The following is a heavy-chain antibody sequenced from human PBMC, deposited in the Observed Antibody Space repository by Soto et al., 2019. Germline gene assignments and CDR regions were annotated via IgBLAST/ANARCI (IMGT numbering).Heavy chain of an antibody. CDR1: GGSVNGYY. CDR3: ATRITVFGLLIPPFDP. V-gene: IGHV4-34*01. Sequence: TSETLSLTCTVYGGSVNGYYWNWIRQPPGKGLEWIGEINHTGGTHYNPSLKSRVTMSVDTSKNQFSLRLSSVTAADTAIYYCATRITVFGLLIPPFDPWGQGTQVTVSS. CDR2: INHTGGT. J-gene: IGHJ5*02. D-gene: IGHD3-3*01.